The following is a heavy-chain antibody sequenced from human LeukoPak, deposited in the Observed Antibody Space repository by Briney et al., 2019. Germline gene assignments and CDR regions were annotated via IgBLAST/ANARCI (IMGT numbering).Heavy chain of an antibody. J-gene: IGHJ4*02. Sequence: ASVKVSCKVSGYTLTELSMHWVRQAPGKGLEWMGGFDPEDGETIYAQKFQGRVTITADESTSTAYMELSSLRSEDTAVYYCARVGYSYGYAHFDYWGQGTLVIVSS. CDR1: GYTLTELS. D-gene: IGHD5-18*01. CDR2: FDPEDGET. CDR3: ARVGYSYGYAHFDY. V-gene: IGHV1-24*01.